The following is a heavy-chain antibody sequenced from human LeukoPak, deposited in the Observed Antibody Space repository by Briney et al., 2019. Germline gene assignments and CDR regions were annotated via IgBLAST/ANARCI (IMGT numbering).Heavy chain of an antibody. CDR2: SYYSGSS. V-gene: IGHV4-39*01. D-gene: IGHD3-3*01. J-gene: IGHJ4*02. Sequence: SETLSLTCAVSGGSISSSSYYWGWIRQPPGKGLQWVGSSYYSGSSYYNPSLKSRVTISVDTSKNQFSLKLSSVTAADTAVYYCARRPRYYNFWSELDYWGQGTLVTVSS. CDR3: ARRPRYYNFWSELDY. CDR1: GGSISSSSYY.